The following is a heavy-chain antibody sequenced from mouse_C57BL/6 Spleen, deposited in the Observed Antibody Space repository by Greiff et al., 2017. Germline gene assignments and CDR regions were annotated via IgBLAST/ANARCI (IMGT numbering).Heavy chain of an antibody. J-gene: IGHJ1*03. CDR2: IYPGSGNT. V-gene: IGHV1-76*01. Sequence: VQLKESGAELVRPGASVKLSCKASGYTFTDYYINWVKQRPGQGLEWIARIYPGSGNTYYNEKFKGKATLTAEKSSSTAYMQLSSLTSEDSAVYFCARSEWYFDVWGTGTTVTVAS. CDR3: ARSEWYFDV. CDR1: GYTFTDYY.